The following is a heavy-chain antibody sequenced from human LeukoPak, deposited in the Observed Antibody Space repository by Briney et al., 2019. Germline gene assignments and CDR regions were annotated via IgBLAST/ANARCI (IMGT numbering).Heavy chain of an antibody. CDR1: GFTFNNYA. CDR2: ISGSGGNT. CDR3: ANFERTVAGPYNWFDP. V-gene: IGHV3-23*01. J-gene: IGHJ5*02. D-gene: IGHD6-19*01. Sequence: GGSLRLSCAASGFTFNNYAMSWVRQAPGKELEWVSAISGSGGNTYYADSVRGRFTISRDNFKNTLYLQMNSLRADDTAVYYCANFERTVAGPYNWFDPWGQGTLVTVSS.